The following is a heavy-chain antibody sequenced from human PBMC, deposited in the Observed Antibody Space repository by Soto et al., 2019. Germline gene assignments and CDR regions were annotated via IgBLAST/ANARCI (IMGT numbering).Heavy chain of an antibody. Sequence: GGSLGLSCAASEFTFMNYCIPWARHAPCKGREWVAAIRYDGSNEYYADSVKGRFSISRDNSKKTLSLQMNSLRAEDTAVYYCARDTDFVVVTATHGGMDV. V-gene: IGHV3-33*01. J-gene: IGHJ6*01. D-gene: IGHD2-21*02. CDR3: ARDTDFVVVTATHGGMDV. CDR1: EFTFMNYC. CDR2: IRYDGSNE.